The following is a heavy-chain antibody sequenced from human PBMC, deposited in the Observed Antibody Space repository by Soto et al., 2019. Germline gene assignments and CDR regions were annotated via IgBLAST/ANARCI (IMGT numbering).Heavy chain of an antibody. CDR1: GFTFSTYA. V-gene: IGHV3-23*01. Sequence: GGSLRLSCAASGFTFSTYAMIWVRQAPGKGLEWVSAISYDGAGTYYADSVKGRFTISRDNSKNTLYLQMNSLRAEDTAIYYCAKLLATSATGYWGQGTLVTVSS. CDR3: AKLLATSATGY. J-gene: IGHJ4*02. CDR2: ISYDGAGT. D-gene: IGHD1-26*01.